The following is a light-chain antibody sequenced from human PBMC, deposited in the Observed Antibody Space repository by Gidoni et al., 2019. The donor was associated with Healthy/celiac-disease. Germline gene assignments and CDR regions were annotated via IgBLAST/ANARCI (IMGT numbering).Light chain of an antibody. CDR2: DAS. CDR1: QSVNSY. V-gene: IGKV3-11*01. CDR3: QQRSNWPLT. J-gene: IGKJ4*01. Sequence: EIVLTQSPATLSLSPGERATLSCRASQSVNSYLVWYQQKPGQAPRLLIYDASNRATGIPARFSGSGSGTDFTLTISSLEPEDFAVYYCQQRSNWPLTFXGXTKVEIK.